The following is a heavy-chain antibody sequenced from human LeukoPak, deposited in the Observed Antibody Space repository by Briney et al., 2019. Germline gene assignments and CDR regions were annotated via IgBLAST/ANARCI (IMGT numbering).Heavy chain of an antibody. CDR1: GFTFSDYY. V-gene: IGHV3-11*04. Sequence: GGSLRLSCAASGFTFSDYYMSWIRQAPGKGLEWISYISSGGSTMYYADSVKGRFTISRDNAKNSLYPQMNSLRAEDTAVYYCARGGRGGDYAFDIWGQGTMVTVSS. CDR2: ISSGGSTM. CDR3: ARGGRGGDYAFDI. J-gene: IGHJ3*02. D-gene: IGHD2-21*01.